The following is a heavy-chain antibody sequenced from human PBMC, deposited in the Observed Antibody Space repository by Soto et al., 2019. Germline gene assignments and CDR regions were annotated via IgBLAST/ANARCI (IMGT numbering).Heavy chain of an antibody. V-gene: IGHV3-23*01. J-gene: IGHJ3*01. D-gene: IGHD3-16*01. CDR3: AKERTAYPGALDDAFDL. CDR1: GFNFRGFA. CDR2: ISGSGLKQ. Sequence: GGSLRLSCVASGFNFRGFAMSWVRQAPGKGPEWVSGISGSGLKQSYTDSVKGRFTISRDNSKNTLYLQMDRLTAEDTAIYFCAKERTAYPGALDDAFDLWGPGTVVTVSS.